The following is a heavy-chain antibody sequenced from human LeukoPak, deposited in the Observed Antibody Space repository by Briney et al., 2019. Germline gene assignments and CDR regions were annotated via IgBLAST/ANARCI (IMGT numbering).Heavy chain of an antibody. CDR2: ISGSGGST. J-gene: IGHJ4*02. V-gene: IGHV3-23*01. Sequence: PGGSLRLSCAASGFTFSSYAMSWVRQAPGKGLEWVSAISGSGGSTYYADSVKGRFTISRDNSKNTLYLQMNSLRAEDTAVYYCAKAGGSYYDHHLDYWGQGTLVTVSS. CDR1: GFTFSSYA. D-gene: IGHD1-26*01. CDR3: AKAGGSYYDHHLDY.